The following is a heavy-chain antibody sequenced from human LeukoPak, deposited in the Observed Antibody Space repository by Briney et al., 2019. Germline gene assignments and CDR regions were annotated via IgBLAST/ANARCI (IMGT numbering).Heavy chain of an antibody. V-gene: IGHV4-38-2*02. CDR1: GGSISSGAY. Sequence: SETLSLTCTVSGGSISSGAYWGGFRQPPGKGLEWIATIYRTGSTYYNPSLESRVTISIDTSKNQFSLKLNSVTAADTAVYYCANSWYYYDSSGLPKADAFDRWGQGTLVTVSS. CDR3: ANSWYYYDSSGLPKADAFDR. CDR2: IYRTGST. D-gene: IGHD3-22*01. J-gene: IGHJ3*01.